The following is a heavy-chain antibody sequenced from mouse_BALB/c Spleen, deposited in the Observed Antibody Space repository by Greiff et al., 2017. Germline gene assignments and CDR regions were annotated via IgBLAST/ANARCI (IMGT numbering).Heavy chain of an antibody. V-gene: IGHV1-4*01. D-gene: IGHD2-12*01. Sequence: VQLQESGAELARPGASVKMSCKASGYTFTSYTMHWVKQRPGQGLEWIGYINPSSGYTNYNQKFKDKATLTADKSSSTAYMQLSSLTSEDSAVYYCARRLRLYWYFDVWGAGTTVTVSS. CDR1: GYTFTSYT. J-gene: IGHJ1*01. CDR2: INPSSGYT. CDR3: ARRLRLYWYFDV.